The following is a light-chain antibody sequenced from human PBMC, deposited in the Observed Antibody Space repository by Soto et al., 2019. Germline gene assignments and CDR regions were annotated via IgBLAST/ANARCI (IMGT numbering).Light chain of an antibody. J-gene: IGLJ1*01. CDR3: ASWDDSLNGPV. CDR2: TNT. V-gene: IGLV1-44*01. Sequence: QSALTQPPSASGTPGQRVTISCSGSSSNVGGNPVNWYQHVPTTAPTLLIYTNTQRPSGVPDRFSCSKSGTSASLPISGLQSEDEADYYCASWDDSLNGPVFGTGTKGTVL. CDR1: SSNVGGNP.